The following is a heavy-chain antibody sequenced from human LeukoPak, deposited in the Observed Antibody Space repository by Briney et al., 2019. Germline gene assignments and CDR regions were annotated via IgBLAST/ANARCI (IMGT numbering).Heavy chain of an antibody. V-gene: IGHV4-31*03. CDR3: ARVGVAAKSSRYFDY. J-gene: IGHJ4*02. Sequence: SETLSLTCTVSGGSISSGDYYWSWIRQHPGKGLEWIGYIHYSGSTYYSPSLKSRDTISVDTSKKQFSLKLSSVTAADTAVYYCARVGVAAKSSRYFDYWGQGTLVTVSS. CDR2: IHYSGST. CDR1: GGSISSGDYY. D-gene: IGHD2-15*01.